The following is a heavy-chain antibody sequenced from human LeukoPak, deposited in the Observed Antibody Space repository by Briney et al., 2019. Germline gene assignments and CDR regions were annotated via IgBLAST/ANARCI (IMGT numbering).Heavy chain of an antibody. Sequence: ASVKVSCKASGYTFTSYYMHWVRQAPGQGLEWMGIINPSGGSTSYAQKFQGRVTMTRDTSTSTVYMELSRLRSDDTAVYYCARVGGGYIYYFDYWGQGTLVTVSS. D-gene: IGHD3-22*01. V-gene: IGHV1-46*01. CDR2: INPSGGST. J-gene: IGHJ4*02. CDR3: ARVGGGYIYYFDY. CDR1: GYTFTSYY.